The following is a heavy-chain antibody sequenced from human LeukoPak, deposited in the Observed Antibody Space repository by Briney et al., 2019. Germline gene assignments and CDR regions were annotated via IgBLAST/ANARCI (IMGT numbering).Heavy chain of an antibody. D-gene: IGHD3-10*01. CDR3: ARGVSSGSDY. CDR2: IYYSGST. Sequence: SETLSLTCTVSGGSISSYYWSWIRQPPGKGLEWIGYIYYSGSTNYNPSLKSRVTISVDTSKNQFSLKLSSVTAADTAVYYCARGVSSGSDYWGQGTLVTVSS. V-gene: IGHV4-59*08. CDR1: GGSISSYY. J-gene: IGHJ4*02.